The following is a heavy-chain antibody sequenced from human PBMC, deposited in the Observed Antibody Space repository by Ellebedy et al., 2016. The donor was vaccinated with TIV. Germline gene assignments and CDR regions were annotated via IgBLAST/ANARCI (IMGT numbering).Heavy chain of an antibody. J-gene: IGHJ4*02. CDR3: ARGGERHFDY. Sequence: GGSLRLXCAASGFTFSWYWMHWVRQPPGKGLLWVSRSNKDGSDTKYADSVKGRFTISRDNAKNTLYLQMNSLRAEDTATYFCARGGERHFDYWGQGILVTVSS. CDR1: GFTFSWYW. CDR2: SNKDGSDT. V-gene: IGHV3-74*01. D-gene: IGHD4-17*01.